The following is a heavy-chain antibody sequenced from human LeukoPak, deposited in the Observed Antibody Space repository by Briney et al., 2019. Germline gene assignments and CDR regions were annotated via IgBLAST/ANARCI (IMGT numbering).Heavy chain of an antibody. Sequence: GASVKVSCKASGGTFSSYAISWVRQAPGQGLEWMGGIIPIFGTANYAQKFQGRVTITADESTSTAYMELSSLRSEDTAVYYCARDSDRGRYCSGGSCPHYYYYGMDVWGQGTTVTVSS. CDR1: GGTFSSYA. J-gene: IGHJ6*02. D-gene: IGHD2-15*01. V-gene: IGHV1-69*13. CDR2: IIPIFGTA. CDR3: ARDSDRGRYCSGGSCPHYYYYGMDV.